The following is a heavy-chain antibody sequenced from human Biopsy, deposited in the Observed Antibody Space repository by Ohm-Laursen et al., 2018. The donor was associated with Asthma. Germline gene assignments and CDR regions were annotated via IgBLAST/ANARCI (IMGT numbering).Heavy chain of an antibody. J-gene: IGHJ6*02. V-gene: IGHV3-30*18. CDR3: AKDTEGRYDFWSGLSYNYYGMDV. Sequence: SLRLSCTASGFTFSSYGMYWVRQAPGKGLEWVTVISYDGSDKYYADSVKGRFAISRDNSKNTLYLQMNSLRAEDTAVYYCAKDTEGRYDFWSGLSYNYYGMDVWGQGTTVTVSS. D-gene: IGHD3-3*01. CDR2: ISYDGSDK. CDR1: GFTFSSYG.